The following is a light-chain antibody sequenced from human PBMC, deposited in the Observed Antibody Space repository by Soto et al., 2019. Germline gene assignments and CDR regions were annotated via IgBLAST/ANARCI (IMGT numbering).Light chain of an antibody. J-gene: IGKJ2*01. CDR1: QSVRSNY. Sequence: EIVLTQSPGTLSLSPGERATLSCRASQSVRSNYLAWFQQKPGQAPRLLVYGASNRATGIPDRFSGSGSGTDFTLTISGLEPEDFAVYYCQQYGSSPRTFGQGTKLAIK. CDR2: GAS. CDR3: QQYGSSPRT. V-gene: IGKV3-20*01.